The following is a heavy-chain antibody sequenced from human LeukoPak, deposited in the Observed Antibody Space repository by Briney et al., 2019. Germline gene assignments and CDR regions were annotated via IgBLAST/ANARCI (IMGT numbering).Heavy chain of an antibody. J-gene: IGHJ4*02. V-gene: IGHV3-49*04. CDR1: GFTFGDYA. Sequence: PGGSLRLSCTASGFTFGDYAMTWVRQAPGKGLEWVGFIRSKAYSGTTEYAASVKGRYTISRDDSKSIAYLQMNSLKTEDTAVYYCTRDQTPYYWGQGTLVTVSS. CDR3: TRDQTPYY. CDR2: IRSKAYSGTT.